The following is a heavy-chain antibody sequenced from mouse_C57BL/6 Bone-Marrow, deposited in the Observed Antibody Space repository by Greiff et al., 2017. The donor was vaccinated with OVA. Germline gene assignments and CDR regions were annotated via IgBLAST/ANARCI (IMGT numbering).Heavy chain of an antibody. CDR2: IHPNSGST. D-gene: IGHD2-1*01. V-gene: IGHV1-64*01. CDR3: ARFSTREGRYFDV. CDR1: GYTFTSYW. Sequence: QVQLKQPGAELVKPGASVKLSCKASGYTFTSYWMHWVKQRPGQGLEWIGMIHPNSGSTNYNEKFKSKATLTVDKSSSTAYMQLSSLTSEASAVYYCARFSTREGRYFDVWGTGTTVTVSS. J-gene: IGHJ1*03.